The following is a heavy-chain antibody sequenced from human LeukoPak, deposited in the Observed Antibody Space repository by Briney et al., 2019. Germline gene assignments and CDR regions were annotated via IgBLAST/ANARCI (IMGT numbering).Heavy chain of an antibody. V-gene: IGHV3-33*01. CDR2: IWHDGSIK. CDR1: GFTFSSYG. CDR3: ARDERSAYFQH. D-gene: IGHD6-25*01. Sequence: GRSLRLSCTASGFTFSSYGMHWVRQAPGKGLEWVAVIWHDGSIKKYSDSVKGRFTISRDNSKNTLYLQMNSLRGEDTVVYYCARDERSAYFQHWGQGTLVTVSS. J-gene: IGHJ1*01.